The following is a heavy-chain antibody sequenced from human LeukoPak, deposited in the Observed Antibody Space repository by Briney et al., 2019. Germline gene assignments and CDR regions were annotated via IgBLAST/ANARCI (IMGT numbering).Heavy chain of an antibody. Sequence: PGGSLRLSCAASGFTFSSYAMSWVRQAPGKGLEWVSAISGSGGSTYYADSVKGRFTISRDNSKNTLYLQMNSLRAEDTAVYYCAKVARRIVVVPAPTRHPYYFDYWGQGTLVTVSS. CDR1: GFTFSSYA. D-gene: IGHD2-2*01. CDR2: ISGSGGST. V-gene: IGHV3-23*01. CDR3: AKVARRIVVVPAPTRHPYYFDY. J-gene: IGHJ4*02.